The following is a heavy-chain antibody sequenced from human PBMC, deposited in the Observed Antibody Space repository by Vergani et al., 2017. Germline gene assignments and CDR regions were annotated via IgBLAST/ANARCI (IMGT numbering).Heavy chain of an antibody. CDR1: GFTFSSYG. J-gene: IGHJ4*02. CDR2: IRYDGSNK. Sequence: QVQLVESGGGVVQPGGSLRLSCAASGFTFSSYGMHWVRQAPGKGLEWVAFIRYDGSNKYYADSVKGRFTISRDNSKNTLYLQMNSLRAEDTAVYYCARIGSRSYDYWGQGTLVTVSS. CDR3: ARIGSRSYDY. V-gene: IGHV3-30*02. D-gene: IGHD3-10*01.